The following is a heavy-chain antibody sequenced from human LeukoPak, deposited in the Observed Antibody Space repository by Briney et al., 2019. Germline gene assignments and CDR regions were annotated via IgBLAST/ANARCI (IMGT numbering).Heavy chain of an antibody. J-gene: IGHJ5*02. CDR1: GFTFSNYG. CDR3: AREIIPGNWFDP. D-gene: IGHD1-1*01. V-gene: IGHV4-59*01. Sequence: GSLRLSCAASGFTFSNYGVNWVRQAPGKGLEWIGYIYYSGSTNYNPSLKSRVTISVDTSKNQFSLKLSSVTAADTAVYYCAREIIPGNWFDPWGQGTLVTVSS. CDR2: IYYSGST.